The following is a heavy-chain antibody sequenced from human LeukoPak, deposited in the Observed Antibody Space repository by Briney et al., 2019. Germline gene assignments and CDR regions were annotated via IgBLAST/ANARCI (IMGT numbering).Heavy chain of an antibody. CDR3: ARLEQYGYLHYYYYYYMDV. CDR2: ISAYNDNT. CDR1: GYTFTSYG. Sequence: SVKVSFKASGYTFTSYGNSWVRQPPGQGLEWMGCISAYNDNTNYAQKLQGRVTMTTDTSTRTAYMELRSLRADDAAVYYCARLEQYGYLHYYYYYYMDVWGKGTTVTVSS. V-gene: IGHV1-18*01. D-gene: IGHD5-18*01. J-gene: IGHJ6*03.